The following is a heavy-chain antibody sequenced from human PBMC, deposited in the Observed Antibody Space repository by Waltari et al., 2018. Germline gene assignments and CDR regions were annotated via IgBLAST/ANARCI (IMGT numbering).Heavy chain of an antibody. J-gene: IGHJ4*02. Sequence: EVQLVESGGGLIQPGGSLRLSCAASGFTVSSNYMSWVRQAPGKGLEWVSVIYSGGSTYYADAVKGRFTNSRNNSKNTLYLQMNSLRAEDTAVYYCARVGGYDEAGAYFDYWGQGTLVTVSS. CDR2: IYSGGST. CDR3: ARVGGYDEAGAYFDY. CDR1: GFTVSSNY. D-gene: IGHD5-12*01. V-gene: IGHV3-53*01.